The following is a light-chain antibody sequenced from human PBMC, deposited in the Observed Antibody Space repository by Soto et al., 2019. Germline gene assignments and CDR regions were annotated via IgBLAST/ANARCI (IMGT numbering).Light chain of an antibody. Sequence: EIVVTQSPATLSVSPGERATLSCRASQSVSNNLAWYQQKPGQAPRLVTYGPSTRASGIQARFSGSGYGREFTLTISSLQSEDYGVYYCNQYDDWPPAFGQGTKVDIK. V-gene: IGKV3-15*01. CDR2: GPS. J-gene: IGKJ1*01. CDR3: NQYDDWPPA. CDR1: QSVSNN.